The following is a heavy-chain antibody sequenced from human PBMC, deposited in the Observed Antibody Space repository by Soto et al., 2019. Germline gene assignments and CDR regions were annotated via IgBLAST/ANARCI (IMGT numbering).Heavy chain of an antibody. J-gene: IGHJ4*02. CDR1: GYTFTSYD. D-gene: IGHD1-1*01. CDR2: MNPNSGNT. V-gene: IGHV1-8*01. CDR3: AREGTGTRGGDY. Sequence: QVQLVQSGAEVQKPGASVKVSCKASGYTFTSYDINWVRQATGQGLERMGWMNPNSGNTGYVQKFQGRVTMTMNTAVSRAYMKLLSLRSEDRAVYFRAREGTGTRGGDYWGQGTLVTVSS.